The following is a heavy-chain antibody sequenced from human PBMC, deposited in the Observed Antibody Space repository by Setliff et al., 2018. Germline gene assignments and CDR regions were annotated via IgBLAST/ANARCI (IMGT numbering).Heavy chain of an antibody. Sequence: RGESLKISCAASGFTFSSYSMNWVRQAPGKGLEWVSYISSSSSTIYYADSVKGRFTISRDNAKNSLYLQMNSLRAEDTAVYYCARDYTYYDFWSGPSSDAFDIWGQGTMVTVSS. CDR1: GFTFSSYS. D-gene: IGHD3-3*01. CDR2: ISSSSSTI. CDR3: ARDYTYYDFWSGPSSDAFDI. V-gene: IGHV3-48*01. J-gene: IGHJ3*02.